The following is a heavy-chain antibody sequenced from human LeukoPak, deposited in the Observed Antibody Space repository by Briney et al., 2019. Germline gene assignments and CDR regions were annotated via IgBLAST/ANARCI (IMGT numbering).Heavy chain of an antibody. J-gene: IGHJ4*02. CDR3: ARGNRAAAPPFDY. V-gene: IGHV5-51*01. D-gene: IGHD6-13*01. CDR2: IYPGDSDT. Sequence: GESLKISCQASEYRFTSYWIGWVRQMPGKGLEWMGIIYPGDSDTRYSPSFQGQVTISADKSISTAFLQWSSLKASDTAMYYCARGNRAAAPPFDYWGQGTLVTVSS. CDR1: EYRFTSYW.